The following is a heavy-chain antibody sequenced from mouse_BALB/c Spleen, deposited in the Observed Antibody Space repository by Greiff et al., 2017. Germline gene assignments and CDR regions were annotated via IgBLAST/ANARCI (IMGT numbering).Heavy chain of an antibody. CDR2: ILPGSGST. CDR1: GYTFSSYW. Sequence: QVHVKQSGAELMKPGASVKISCKATGYTFSSYWIEWVKQRPGHGLEWIGEILPGSGSTNYNEKFKGKATFTADTSSNTAYMQLSSLTSEDSAVYYCARDYYGSSPLFAYWGQGTLVTVSA. V-gene: IGHV1-9*01. J-gene: IGHJ3*01. D-gene: IGHD1-1*01. CDR3: ARDYYGSSPLFAY.